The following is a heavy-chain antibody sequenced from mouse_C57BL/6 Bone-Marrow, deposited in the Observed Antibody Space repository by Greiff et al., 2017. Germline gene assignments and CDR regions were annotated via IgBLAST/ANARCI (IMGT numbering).Heavy chain of an antibody. CDR2: IDPENGDT. CDR1: GFNIKDDY. D-gene: IGHD2-3*01. CDR3: TYDGWRFAY. Sequence: VQLQQSGAELVRPGASVKLSCTASGFNIKDDYMHWVKQRPEQGLEWIGWIDPENGDTEYASKFQGKATITADTSSNTAYLQLSSLTSEDTAVYYCTYDGWRFAYLGQGTLVTVSA. V-gene: IGHV14-4*01. J-gene: IGHJ3*01.